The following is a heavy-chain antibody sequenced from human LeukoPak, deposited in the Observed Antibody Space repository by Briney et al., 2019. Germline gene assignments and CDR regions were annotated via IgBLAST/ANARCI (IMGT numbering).Heavy chain of an antibody. D-gene: IGHD6-19*01. CDR3: ARGSGWPPTPFDY. Sequence: GGSLRLSCAASGLTFSSYSMNWVRQAPGKGLEWVSSISSSSSSISYADSVKGRFTISRDNTKNSLHLQMSSLRAEDTALYYCARGSGWPPTPFDYWGQGTLVTVSS. CDR1: GLTFSSYS. V-gene: IGHV3-21*01. J-gene: IGHJ4*02. CDR2: ISSSSSSI.